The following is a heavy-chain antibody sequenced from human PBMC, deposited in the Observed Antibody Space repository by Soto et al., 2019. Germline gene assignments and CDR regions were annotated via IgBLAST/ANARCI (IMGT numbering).Heavy chain of an antibody. Sequence: AASVKVSCKASGYTFTSYGISWVRQAPGQGLEWMGWISAYNGNTNYAQKLQGRVTMTTDTSTSTAYMELRSLRSDDTAVYYCALRHGDYDFWSGPDAFDIWGQGTMVTVS. CDR2: ISAYNGNT. D-gene: IGHD3-3*01. CDR1: GYTFTSYG. V-gene: IGHV1-18*01. J-gene: IGHJ3*02. CDR3: ALRHGDYDFWSGPDAFDI.